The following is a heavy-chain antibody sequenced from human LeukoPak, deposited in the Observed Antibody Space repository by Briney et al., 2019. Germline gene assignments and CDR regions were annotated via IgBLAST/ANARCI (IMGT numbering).Heavy chain of an antibody. J-gene: IGHJ4*02. CDR1: GFTFTNYA. CDR3: AKNYYFDY. V-gene: IGHV3-23*01. Sequence: GGSLRLSCAASGFTFTNYAMSWVRQAPGKGLEWVSSINVNDAAYYSDSVKGRFTISRDNSKNTLFLQMNSLRAKDTAVYYCAKNYYFDYWGQGALITVSS. CDR2: INVNDAA.